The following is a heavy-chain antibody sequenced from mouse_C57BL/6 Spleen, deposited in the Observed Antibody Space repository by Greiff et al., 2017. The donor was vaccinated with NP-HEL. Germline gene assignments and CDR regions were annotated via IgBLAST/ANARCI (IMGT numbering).Heavy chain of an antibody. Sequence: QLQQSGAELVRPGASVTLSCKASGYTFTDYEMHWVKQTPVHGLEWIGAIDPETGGTAYNQKFKGKAILTADKSSSTAYMELRSLTSEDSAVYYCTSLYYYGTSWFAYWGQGTLVTVSA. CDR1: GYTFTDYE. V-gene: IGHV1-15*01. D-gene: IGHD1-1*01. CDR2: IDPETGGT. CDR3: TSLYYYGTSWFAY. J-gene: IGHJ3*01.